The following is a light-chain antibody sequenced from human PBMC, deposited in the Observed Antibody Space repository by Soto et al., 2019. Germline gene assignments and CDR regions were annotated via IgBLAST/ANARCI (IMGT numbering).Light chain of an antibody. CDR2: GTS. Sequence: DIQMTQSPSAMSASVGDRVTITCRACQGIGTFLTWFQQKPGRVPKRLIYGTSSLQNGVPARFSGTGSGTEFTLTINSLQPEDFATYYCLQHAGYPFTFGGGTRVEVK. J-gene: IGKJ4*01. CDR1: QGIGTF. CDR3: LQHAGYPFT. V-gene: IGKV1-17*03.